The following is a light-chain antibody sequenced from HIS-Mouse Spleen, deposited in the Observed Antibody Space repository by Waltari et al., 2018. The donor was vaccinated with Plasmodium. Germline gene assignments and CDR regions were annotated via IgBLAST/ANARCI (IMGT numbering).Light chain of an antibody. J-gene: IGLJ2*01. CDR2: DNH. CDR1: SSNIGNNY. Sequence: QSVLTQPPSVSAAPGQKVTISCSGSSSNIGNNYVSWYQQLPGTAPKLLIYDNHKRPSGIPDRFSGSKSCTSATLGITGLQTGDEADYYCGTWDSSLSAGVVFGGGTKLTVL. V-gene: IGLV1-51*01. CDR3: GTWDSSLSAGVV.